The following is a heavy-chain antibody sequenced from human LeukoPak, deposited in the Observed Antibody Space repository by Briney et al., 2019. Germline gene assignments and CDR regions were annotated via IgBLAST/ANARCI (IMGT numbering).Heavy chain of an antibody. CDR2: INHSGST. CDR3: ARGDQMGPDDYFDY. CDR1: GESFSAYY. Sequence: PSETLSLTCAVNGESFSAYYWSWIRQPPGKGLESCGEINHSGSTNYNPSLKSRVTISVDTSKNQFSLKLISVTAADTAVYYCARGDQMGPDDYFDYWGQGTLVTVSS. V-gene: IGHV4-34*01. D-gene: IGHD5-24*01. J-gene: IGHJ4*02.